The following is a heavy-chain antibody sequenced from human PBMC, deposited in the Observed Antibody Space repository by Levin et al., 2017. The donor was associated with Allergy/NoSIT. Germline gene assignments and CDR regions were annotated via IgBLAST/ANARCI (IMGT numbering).Heavy chain of an antibody. Sequence: PGGSLRLSCAASGFTFSSYAMSWVRQGPGKGLEWVSAISGSGGSTYYADSVKGRFTISRDNSKNTLYLQMNSLRAEDTAMYYCARDPSSGWYAGSVLYYFDYWGQGTLVTVSS. J-gene: IGHJ4*02. CDR2: ISGSGGST. CDR3: ARDPSSGWYAGSVLYYFDY. D-gene: IGHD6-19*01. V-gene: IGHV3-23*01. CDR1: GFTFSSYA.